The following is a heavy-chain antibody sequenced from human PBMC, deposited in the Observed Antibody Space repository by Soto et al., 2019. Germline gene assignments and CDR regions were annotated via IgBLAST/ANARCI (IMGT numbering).Heavy chain of an antibody. J-gene: IGHJ4*02. CDR2: INTGNGNT. CDR3: ARDYGVMITFGGVIVPGY. CDR1: GGTFSSHS. Sequence: QVQLVQSGAEVKKSGSSVKVSCKASGGTFSSHSISWVRQAPGQGLEWMGGINTGNGNTKYSQKFQGRVTITRDTSANTAYMELSSLRSEDTAVYYCARDYGVMITFGGVIVPGYWGQGTLVTVSS. D-gene: IGHD3-16*02. V-gene: IGHV1-3*04.